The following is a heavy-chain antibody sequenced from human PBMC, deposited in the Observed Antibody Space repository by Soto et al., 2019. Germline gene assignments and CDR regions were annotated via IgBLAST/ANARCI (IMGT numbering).Heavy chain of an antibody. Sequence: SDTLSLTCAFYGASILTAYDYWRWVSQPPGKGLEWIGYVHSIVTTHYSPSLMHRVTISVDTSKMQVSLKLSSVTAADTAVYFCARGTPSPLIVRSSRGPWFDPWGQGTLVTVSS. CDR3: ARGTPSPLIVRSSRGPWFDP. D-gene: IGHD2-15*01. J-gene: IGHJ5*02. CDR2: VHSIVTT. CDR1: GASILTAYDY. V-gene: IGHV4-30-4*02.